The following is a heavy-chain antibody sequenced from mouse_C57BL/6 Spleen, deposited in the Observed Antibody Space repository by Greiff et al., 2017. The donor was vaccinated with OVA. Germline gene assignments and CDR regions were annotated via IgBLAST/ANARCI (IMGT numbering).Heavy chain of an antibody. CDR3: ARSGSRYAMDY. J-gene: IGHJ4*01. V-gene: IGHV1-69*01. Sequence: QVQLQQPGAELVMPGASVKLSCKASGYTFTSYWMHWVKQRPGQGLEWIGEIDPSDSYTNYNQKLKGKSTLTVDKSSSTAYMQLSSLTSEDSAVYYCARSGSRYAMDYWGQGTSVTVSS. CDR1: GYTFTSYW. D-gene: IGHD1-1*01. CDR2: IDPSDSYT.